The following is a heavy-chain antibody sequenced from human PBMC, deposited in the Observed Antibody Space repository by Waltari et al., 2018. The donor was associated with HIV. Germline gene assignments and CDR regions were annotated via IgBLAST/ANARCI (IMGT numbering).Heavy chain of an antibody. CDR1: GFKFDDYA. J-gene: IGHJ5*02. CDR2: ISWRSGNI. CDR3: ARGPMYKWFDP. V-gene: IGHV3-9*01. Sequence: EGQLVESGGDLVQPGGSLRLSCVASGFKFDDYAMHWVRQAPGKGLEWVSGISWRSGNIAYADSVRGRFTISRDNAKKSLYLRINSLRAEDTALYYCARGPMYKWFDPWGQGTLVTVSS. D-gene: IGHD3-10*02.